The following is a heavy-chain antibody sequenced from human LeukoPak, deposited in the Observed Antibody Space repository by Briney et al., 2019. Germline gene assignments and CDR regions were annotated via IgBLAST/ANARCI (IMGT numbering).Heavy chain of an antibody. CDR1: GFTFSSYR. Sequence: GGSLRLSCAASGFTFSSYRMIWVRQAPGKGLEWVAVMWYGGSNTYYADSVKGRFTISRDNSKNTVYLQMNSLRAEDTAVYYCAILGYCSSRTCFDYWGQGTLVTVSS. CDR2: MWYGGSNT. CDR3: AILGYCSSRTCFDY. J-gene: IGHJ4*02. D-gene: IGHD2-2*01. V-gene: IGHV3-33*08.